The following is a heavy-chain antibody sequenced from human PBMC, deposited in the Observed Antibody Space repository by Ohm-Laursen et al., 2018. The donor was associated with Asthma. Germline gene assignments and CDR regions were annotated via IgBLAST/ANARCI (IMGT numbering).Heavy chain of an antibody. V-gene: IGHV3-74*01. Sequence: SLRLSCAASGFTFSSYWMHWVRQAPGKGPVWVSRLNTDGSGTWNEDTVKGRFTISRDNAKNTLYLQMNSLRAEDTAVYYCPSLPPPDGSGYYYNDYWGQGILVAVSS. J-gene: IGHJ4*02. CDR1: GFTFSSYW. CDR3: PSLPPPDGSGYYYNDY. D-gene: IGHD3-10*01. CDR2: LNTDGSGT.